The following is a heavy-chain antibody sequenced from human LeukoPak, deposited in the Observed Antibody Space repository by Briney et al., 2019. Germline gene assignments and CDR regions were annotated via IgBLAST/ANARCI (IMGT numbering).Heavy chain of an antibody. Sequence: PSETLSLTRTVSGGSISSSSYYWGWIRQPPGKGLEWIGSMYYSGSTYYKASLKSRVTISVDTSKNQFSLKLSSVTAADTAVYYCARGGQQLDNWFDPWGQGTLVTVSS. J-gene: IGHJ5*02. D-gene: IGHD6-13*01. CDR1: GGSISSSSYY. CDR2: MYYSGST. V-gene: IGHV4-39*07. CDR3: ARGGQQLDNWFDP.